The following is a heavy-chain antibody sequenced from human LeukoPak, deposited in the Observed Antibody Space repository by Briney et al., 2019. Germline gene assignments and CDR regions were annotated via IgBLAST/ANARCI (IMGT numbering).Heavy chain of an antibody. CDR2: ISYDGSNK. CDR1: GFTFSSYA. J-gene: IGHJ4*02. D-gene: IGHD3-22*01. Sequence: PGGSLRLSCAASGFTFSSYAMHWVRQAPGKGLEWVAVISYDGSNKYYADSVKGRFTISRDNSKNTLYLQMNSLRAEDTAVYYCAKDIDYDSSGPVDYWGQGTLVTVSS. CDR3: AKDIDYDSSGPVDY. V-gene: IGHV3-30-3*01.